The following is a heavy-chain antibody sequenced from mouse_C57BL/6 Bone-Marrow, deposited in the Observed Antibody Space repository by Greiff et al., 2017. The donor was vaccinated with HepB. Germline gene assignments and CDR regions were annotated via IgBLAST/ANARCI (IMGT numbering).Heavy chain of an antibody. Sequence: EVQLQQSGGGLVQPGESLKLSCESNEYEFPSHDMSWVRKTPEKRLELVAAINSDGGSTYYPDTMERRFIISRDNTKKTLYLQMSSLRSEDTALYYCASFSNYSYYAMDYWGQGTSVTVSS. J-gene: IGHJ4*01. V-gene: IGHV5-2*01. CDR2: INSDGGST. CDR3: ASFSNYSYYAMDY. D-gene: IGHD2-5*01. CDR1: EYEFPSHD.